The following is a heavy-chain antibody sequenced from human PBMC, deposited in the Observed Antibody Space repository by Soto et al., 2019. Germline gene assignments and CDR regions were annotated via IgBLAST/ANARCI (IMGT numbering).Heavy chain of an antibody. CDR2: ISGSGGST. D-gene: IGHD5-12*01. CDR3: AKLGYSGYDLSFDY. V-gene: IGHV3-23*01. Sequence: PGGSLRLSCAASVFTFSSYAMSWVRQAPGKGLEWVSAISGSGGSTYYADSVKGRFTISRDNSKNTLYLQMNSLRAEDTAVYYCAKLGYSGYDLSFDYWGQGTLVTVSS. J-gene: IGHJ4*02. CDR1: VFTFSSYA.